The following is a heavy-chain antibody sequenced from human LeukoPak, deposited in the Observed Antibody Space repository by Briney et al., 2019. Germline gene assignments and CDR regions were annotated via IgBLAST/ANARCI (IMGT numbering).Heavy chain of an antibody. J-gene: IGHJ6*02. CDR2: IYTSGST. CDR1: GGSISSGSYY. Sequence: SETLSLTCTVSGGSISSGSYYWSWIRQPAGKGLEWIGRIYTSGSTNYNPSLKSRVTISVDTSKNQFSLKLSSVTAADTAVYYCAREGARIAGYGMDVWGQGTTVTVSS. D-gene: IGHD6-13*01. V-gene: IGHV4-61*02. CDR3: AREGARIAGYGMDV.